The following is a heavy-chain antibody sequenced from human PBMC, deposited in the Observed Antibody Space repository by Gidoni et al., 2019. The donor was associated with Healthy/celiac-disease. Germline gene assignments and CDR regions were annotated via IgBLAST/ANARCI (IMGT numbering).Heavy chain of an antibody. CDR3: ARDLRRCIAARSASKCPFDY. CDR1: GFTFSSYS. J-gene: IGHJ4*02. D-gene: IGHD6-6*01. Sequence: AASGFTFSSYSMNWVRQDPGKGLEWASSISSSSSYIYYADSVKGRFPISRDNAKNSLYLQMNSLRAEDTTVYYCARDLRRCIAARSASKCPFDYWGQGTLVTVSS. V-gene: IGHV3-21*01. CDR2: ISSSSSYI.